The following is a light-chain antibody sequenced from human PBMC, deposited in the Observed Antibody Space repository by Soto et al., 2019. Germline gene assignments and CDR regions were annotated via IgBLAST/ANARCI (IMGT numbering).Light chain of an antibody. Sequence: ETVMTQSPVTLPVSPGDTATLSCRASQRVSNHFAWYQQKPGQAPRLLIYAASTRAAGVPVRFSGSGSETEFTLTIRSLQSEDFALYYCHQYNNWPWTFGQGTKVEIK. V-gene: IGKV3-15*01. CDR1: QRVSNH. J-gene: IGKJ1*01. CDR2: AAS. CDR3: HQYNNWPWT.